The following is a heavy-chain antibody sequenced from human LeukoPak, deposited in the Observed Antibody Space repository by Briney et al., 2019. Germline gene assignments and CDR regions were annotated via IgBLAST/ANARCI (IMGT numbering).Heavy chain of an antibody. CDR1: GFAFDDFA. V-gene: IGHV3-49*04. J-gene: IGHJ4*02. CDR2: IRRRAYGGAA. D-gene: IGHD1-1*01. CDR3: SRNCLVDFDY. Sequence: GGSLRLSCTTSGFAFDDFAMSWVRQPAGKGLEWVGFIRRRAYGGAAEDAASVKGRFIISRDDSKGIAYLQMNSRKTEDTAVYYCSRNCLVDFDYWGQGSRVIVSP.